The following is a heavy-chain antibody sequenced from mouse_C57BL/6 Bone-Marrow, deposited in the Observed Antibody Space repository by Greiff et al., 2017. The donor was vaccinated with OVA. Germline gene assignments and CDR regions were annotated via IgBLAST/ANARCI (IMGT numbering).Heavy chain of an antibody. Sequence: DVKLVESGGGLVKPGGSLKLSCAASGFTFSSYAMSWVRQTPEKRLEWVATISDGGSYTYYPDNVKGRFTISRDNAKKNLYRQMSHLKSEDTAMYYCARDSTVVGEDYWGQGTTLTVSS. V-gene: IGHV5-4*01. CDR2: ISDGGSYT. CDR1: GFTFSSYA. CDR3: ARDSTVVGEDY. D-gene: IGHD1-1*01. J-gene: IGHJ2*01.